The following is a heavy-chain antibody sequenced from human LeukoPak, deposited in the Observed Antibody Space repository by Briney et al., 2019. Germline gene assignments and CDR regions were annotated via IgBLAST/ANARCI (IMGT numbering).Heavy chain of an antibody. CDR3: ARPIVVAQEGDY. J-gene: IGHJ4*02. CDR1: GFTFSSFW. Sequence: GGSLRLSCAASGFTFSSFWMAWVRQAPGKGLEWVANIKEDGGEINYVDSVKGRFSISRDNAKKSLSLEINSLRAEDTAVYYCARPIVVAQEGDYWGQGTLVTVSS. D-gene: IGHD2-15*01. CDR2: IKEDGGEI. V-gene: IGHV3-7*01.